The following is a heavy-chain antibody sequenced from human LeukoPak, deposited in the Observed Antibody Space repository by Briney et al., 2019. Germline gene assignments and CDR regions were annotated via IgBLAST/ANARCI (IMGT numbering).Heavy chain of an antibody. V-gene: IGHV4-59*11. CDR2: IYYSGST. D-gene: IGHD3-3*01. CDR3: ARINYDFWSGYYSRDDYYYYMDV. Sequence: SETLSLTCTVSGGSISSHYWSWIRQPPGKGLEWIGYIYYSGSTNYNPSLKSRVTISVDTSKNQFSLKLSSVTAADTAVYYCARINYDFWSGYYSRDDYYYYMDVWGKGTTVTVSS. J-gene: IGHJ6*03. CDR1: GGSISSHY.